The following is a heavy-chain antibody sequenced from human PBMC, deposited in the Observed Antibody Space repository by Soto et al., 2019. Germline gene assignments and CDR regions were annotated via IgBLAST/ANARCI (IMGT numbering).Heavy chain of an antibody. J-gene: IGHJ5*02. D-gene: IGHD3-16*02. CDR3: ARYRSLDP. V-gene: IGHV3-7*03. Sequence: PGGSLRLSWADSGFILRNYWMSWVRQAPGMGLQWVASIKEDGSEKYYVDPVKGRFTISRENAKNSLYLQMNSLRAEDTAVYYCARYRSLDPWGQGILVTVSS. CDR2: IKEDGSEK. CDR1: GFILRNYW.